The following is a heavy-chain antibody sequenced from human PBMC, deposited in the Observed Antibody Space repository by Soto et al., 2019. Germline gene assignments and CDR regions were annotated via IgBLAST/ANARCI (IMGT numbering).Heavy chain of an antibody. V-gene: IGHV1-2*02. CDR1: GYTFTGYY. D-gene: IGHD2-8*01. CDR3: ARGDSTDCSNGVCSFFYNHDMDV. CDR2: INPNSGGT. Sequence: ASVKVSFKASGYTFTGYYMHWVRQAPGQGLEWMGWINPNSGGTNYAQKFQGRVTMTRDTSISTASMELTRLTSDDTAIYYCARGDSTDCSNGVCSFFYNHDMDVWGQGTTVTVSS. J-gene: IGHJ6*02.